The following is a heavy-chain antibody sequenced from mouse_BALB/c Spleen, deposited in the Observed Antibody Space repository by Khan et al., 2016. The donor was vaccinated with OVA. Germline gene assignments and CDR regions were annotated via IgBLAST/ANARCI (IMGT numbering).Heavy chain of an antibody. CDR3: ARSYCGSSYAMDY. CDR2: ISTYSGNT. D-gene: IGHD1-1*01. J-gene: IGHJ4*01. CDR1: GYTFTDYA. Sequence: QVQLQQPGPELVRPGVSVKISCKGSGYTFTDYAMHWVKQSHAKSLEWIGVISTYSGNTNYNQKFKGKATLTVTKSSSTASMELARLTSEDAAIYYCARSYCGSSYAMDYWGQGTSVTVSS. V-gene: IGHV1S137*01.